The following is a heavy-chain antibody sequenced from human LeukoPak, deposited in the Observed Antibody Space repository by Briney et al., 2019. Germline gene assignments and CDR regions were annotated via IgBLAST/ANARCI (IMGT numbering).Heavy chain of an antibody. CDR2: ISSSSSYI. CDR1: GFTFSSHG. V-gene: IGHV3-21*01. J-gene: IGHJ4*02. CDR3: ARDFSTVTIYPKLNY. D-gene: IGHD4-17*01. Sequence: GGSLRLSCAASGFTFSSHGMSWVRQAPGKGLEWVSSISSSSSYIYYADSVKGRFTISRDNAKNSLYLQMNSLRAEDTAVYYCARDFSTVTIYPKLNYWGQGTLVTVSS.